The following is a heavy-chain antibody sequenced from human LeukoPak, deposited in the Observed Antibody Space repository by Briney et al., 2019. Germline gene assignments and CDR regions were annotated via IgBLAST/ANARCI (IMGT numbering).Heavy chain of an antibody. CDR1: GDSISSGSYY. Sequence: SETLSLTCTVSGDSISSGSYYWSWIRQPAGKGLEWIGRIYTSGRTNSNPSLKSRVTISIDTSKNQFSLKLSSVTAADTAVYYCARGVYCSTTSCPPHFYYYHMDVWGKGITVTVSS. CDR3: ARGVYCSTTSCPPHFYYYHMDV. CDR2: IYTSGRT. V-gene: IGHV4-61*02. D-gene: IGHD2-2*01. J-gene: IGHJ6*03.